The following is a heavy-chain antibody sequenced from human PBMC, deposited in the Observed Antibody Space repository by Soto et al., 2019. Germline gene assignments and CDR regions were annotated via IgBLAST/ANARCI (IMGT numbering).Heavy chain of an antibody. CDR2: INSDGSST. CDR1: GFTFSSYW. D-gene: IGHD6-13*01. J-gene: IGHJ4*02. Sequence: EAQLVESGGGLVQPGGSLRLSCAASGFTFSSYWMHWVRQAPGKGLVWVSRINSDGSSTSYADSVKGRFTISRDNAKNTLYLQMNSLRAEDTAVYYCARDPGYSSSWYPFDYWGQGTLVTVSS. V-gene: IGHV3-74*01. CDR3: ARDPGYSSSWYPFDY.